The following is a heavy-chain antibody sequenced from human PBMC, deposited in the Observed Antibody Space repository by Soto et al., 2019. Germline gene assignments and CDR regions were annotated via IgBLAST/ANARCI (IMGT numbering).Heavy chain of an antibody. D-gene: IGHD6-6*01. CDR3: AKELYTSSSEWRYHYGMEV. V-gene: IGHV3-23*01. Sequence: GGSLRLSCAASGFTFNNYAMNWVRQAPGKGLEWVSALTGRGGSTFYADSVKRRFTISRNNSKNPLYLQMYTMRAYDTAVYYCAKELYTSSSEWRYHYGMEVWGPGTTVTVSS. J-gene: IGHJ6*02. CDR2: LTGRGGST. CDR1: GFTFNNYA.